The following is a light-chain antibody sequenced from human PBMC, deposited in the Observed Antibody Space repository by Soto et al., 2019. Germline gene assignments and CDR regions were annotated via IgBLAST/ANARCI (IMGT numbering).Light chain of an antibody. CDR2: AAS. CDR3: QHSYSTPLT. CDR1: QSISNY. J-gene: IGKJ4*01. Sequence: DIQMTQSPSSLSASVGDRVTITCRASQSISNYLNWYQQKPGKAPKLLIYAASSLQGGVPSRFSGSGSGTDFTLTISSLQAEDFATYYCQHSYSTPLTFGGGTKVDIK. V-gene: IGKV1-39*01.